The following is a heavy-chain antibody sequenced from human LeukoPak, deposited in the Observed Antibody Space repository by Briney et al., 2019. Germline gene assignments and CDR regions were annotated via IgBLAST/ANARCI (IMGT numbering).Heavy chain of an antibody. CDR1: GFTVSSNY. CDR3: ARSPLYYYDSSGYWDY. CDR2: IYSGGST. Sequence: GGSLRLSCAASGFTVSSNYMSWVRQAPGKGLEWVSVIYSGGSTYYADSVKGRFTISRDNSKNTLYLQMNSLRAEDTAVYYCARSPLYYYDSSGYWDYWGQGTLVTVSS. J-gene: IGHJ4*02. V-gene: IGHV3-66*01. D-gene: IGHD3-22*01.